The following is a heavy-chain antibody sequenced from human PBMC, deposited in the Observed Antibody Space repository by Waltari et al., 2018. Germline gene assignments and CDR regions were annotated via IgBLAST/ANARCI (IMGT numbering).Heavy chain of an antibody. J-gene: IGHJ6*03. D-gene: IGHD6-19*01. CDR1: GGSISSYY. V-gene: IGHV4-4*07. CDR2: IYTSGST. Sequence: QVQLQESGPGLVKPSETLSLTCTVSGGSISSYYWSWIRQPAGKGLEWIGRIYTSGSTNYNPSLKSRVTMSVDTSKNQFSLKLSSVTAADTAVYYCAAQGITVAGNYYYYYMDVWGKGTTVTVSS. CDR3: AAQGITVAGNYYYYYMDV.